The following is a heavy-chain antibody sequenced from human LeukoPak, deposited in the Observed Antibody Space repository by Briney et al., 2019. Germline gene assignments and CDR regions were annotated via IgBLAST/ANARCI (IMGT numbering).Heavy chain of an antibody. CDR2: IHPGDSDT. J-gene: IGHJ6*02. Sequence: GESLKISCEASGYIFPNYWIGWVRQVPGKGLDWMGLIHPGDSDTRYSPSFQGQVTISVDKSITTAYLQWSSLKASDTAMYYCARSAGCSGGSCYTPKDYYYYAMDVWGQGTTVTVSS. CDR3: ARSAGCSGGSCYTPKDYYYYAMDV. CDR1: GYIFPNYW. D-gene: IGHD2-15*01. V-gene: IGHV5-51*01.